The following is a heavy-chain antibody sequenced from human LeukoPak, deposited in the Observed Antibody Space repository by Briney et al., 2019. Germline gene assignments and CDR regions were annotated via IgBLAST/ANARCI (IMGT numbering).Heavy chain of an antibody. CDR2: ISGDRGNV. Sequence: GGSLRLSCAASGFTFSSYAMRWVRQAAGKGLEWVSAISGDRGNVYYADSVKGRFTISRDNSKNTLYLQMGSLRAEDTAVYYCAKDGMARGANWFDPWGQGTLVIVSS. CDR3: AKDGMARGANWFDP. CDR1: GFTFSSYA. V-gene: IGHV3-23*01. D-gene: IGHD3-10*01. J-gene: IGHJ5*02.